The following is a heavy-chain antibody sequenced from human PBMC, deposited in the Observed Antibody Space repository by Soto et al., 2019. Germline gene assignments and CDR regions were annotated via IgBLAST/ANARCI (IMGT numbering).Heavy chain of an antibody. CDR1: GCSLCRYC. J-gene: IGHJ4*01. CDR3: AKDDVYNDGLWLVSE. Sequence: GGSLSVCCGAAGCSLCRYCVSWDSQTPGKGLEWVSGISGRGTAEYIDSVKGRFTISRDNSKNTVYLQMNSLRPEDTAMYYCAKDDVYNDGLWLVSEWGRGTLVTVSS. CDR2: ISGRGTA. V-gene: IGHV3-23*01. D-gene: IGHD2-21*01.